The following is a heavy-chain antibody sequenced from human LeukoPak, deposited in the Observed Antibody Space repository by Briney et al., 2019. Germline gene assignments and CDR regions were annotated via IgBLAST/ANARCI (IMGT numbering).Heavy chain of an antibody. CDR2: KYARGSS. D-gene: IGHD2-15*01. CDR1: GGSISNYY. CDR3: ARGRYCSADICTGGDSFDI. V-gene: IGHV4-4*07. Sequence: SETLSLTCTVSGGSISNYYWSWIRQPAGKGLEWIGRKYARGSSNYNPPVQSRVTMSVDTSKNQFSLKLRSVTAADTAVYYGARGRYCSADICTGGDSFDIWGQGTMVSVSP. J-gene: IGHJ3*02.